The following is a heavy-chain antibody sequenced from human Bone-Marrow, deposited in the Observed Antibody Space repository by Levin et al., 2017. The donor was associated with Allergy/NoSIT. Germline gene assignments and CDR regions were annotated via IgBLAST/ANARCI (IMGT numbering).Heavy chain of an antibody. V-gene: IGHV3-30*18. CDR2: IAHHGTYE. Sequence: HAGGSLRLSCVASAFTFSDYGMHWVRQAPGKGLEWVATIAHHGTYEYYGESVKGRFTISRDNPKNTLNLQMNSLRTDDSAIYYCVKDSKSVGLDAFDVWGQGTMVRVSS. CDR1: AFTFSDYG. CDR3: VKDSKSVGLDAFDV. D-gene: IGHD1-26*01. J-gene: IGHJ3*01.